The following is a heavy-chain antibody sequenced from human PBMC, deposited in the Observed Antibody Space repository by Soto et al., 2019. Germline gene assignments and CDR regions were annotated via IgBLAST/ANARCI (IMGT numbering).Heavy chain of an antibody. Sequence: SQTLSLTCDISGYSVSSDSATWTWIRQSPSRGLEWLGRTYYRSKWYNDYAVSVKSRLTINPDTSKNQFSLHLKSVTPDDAGVYYCAREAGWFGPWGQGTLVTVSS. J-gene: IGHJ5*02. CDR3: AREAGWFGP. CDR2: TYYRSKWYN. V-gene: IGHV6-1*01. CDR1: GYSVSSDSAT.